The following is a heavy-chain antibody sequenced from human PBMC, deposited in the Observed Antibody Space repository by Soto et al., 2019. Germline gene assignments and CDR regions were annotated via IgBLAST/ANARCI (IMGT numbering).Heavy chain of an antibody. V-gene: IGHV3-30-3*01. CDR3: ARDRYSIVLMGYDYYYGVDF. J-gene: IGHJ6*02. CDR1: GFTFSSYG. D-gene: IGHD6-13*01. CDR2: ISYDGSNK. Sequence: GGSLRLSCAASGFTFSSYGVHWVRQAPGKGLEWVAVISYDGSNKHYADSVKGRFTISRDNSKTTLYLQMNSLRAEDTAVYYCARDRYSIVLMGYDYYYGVDFWCQGTTVTVSS.